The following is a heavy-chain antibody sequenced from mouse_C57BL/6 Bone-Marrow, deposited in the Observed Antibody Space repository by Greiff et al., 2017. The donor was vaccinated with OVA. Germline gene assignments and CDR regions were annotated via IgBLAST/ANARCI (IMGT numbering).Heavy chain of an antibody. CDR2: IYPGSGST. Sequence: VQLQQPGAELVKPGASVKMSCKASGYTFTSYWITWVKQRPGQGLEWIGDIYPGSGSTNYNEKFKSKATLTVDTSSSTAYMQLSSLTSEDSAVYSCARFITTVVATRGWYFDVWGTGTTVTVSS. CDR3: ARFITTVVATRGWYFDV. J-gene: IGHJ1*03. V-gene: IGHV1-55*01. D-gene: IGHD1-1*01. CDR1: GYTFTSYW.